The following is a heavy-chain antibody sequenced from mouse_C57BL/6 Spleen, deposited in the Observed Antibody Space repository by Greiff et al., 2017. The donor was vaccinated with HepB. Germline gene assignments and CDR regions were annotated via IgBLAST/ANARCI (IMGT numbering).Heavy chain of an antibody. CDR2: INPYNGGT. CDR1: GYTFTDYY. Sequence: EVQVVESGPVLVKPGASVKMSCKASGYTFTDYYMNWVKQSHGKSLEWIGVINPYNGGTSYNQKFKGKATLTVDKSSSTAYMELNSLTSEDSAVYYCAKARANWGQGTLVTVSA. CDR3: AKARAN. J-gene: IGHJ3*01. V-gene: IGHV1-19*01.